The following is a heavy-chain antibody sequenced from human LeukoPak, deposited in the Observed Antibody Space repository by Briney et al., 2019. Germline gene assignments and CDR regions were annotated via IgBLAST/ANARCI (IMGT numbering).Heavy chain of an antibody. CDR2: IGTGGDI. D-gene: IGHD6-19*01. V-gene: IGHV3-13*01. J-gene: IGHJ4*02. CDR1: GFTFSRCD. CDR3: ARGGIAVSGIDLEDY. Sequence: GGSLRLSCAASGFTFSRCDMFWFRQVPGKGLEWVSTIGTGGDIYYSDSVKGRFTISRENAKNSLYLQMNSLSAGDTAVYFCARGGIAVSGIDLEDYWGQGTLVTVPS.